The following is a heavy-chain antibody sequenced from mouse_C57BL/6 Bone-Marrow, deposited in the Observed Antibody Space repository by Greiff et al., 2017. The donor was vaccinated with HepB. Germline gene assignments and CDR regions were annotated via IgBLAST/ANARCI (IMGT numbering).Heavy chain of an antibody. CDR1: GFNIKDDY. D-gene: IGHD1-1*01. J-gene: IGHJ4*01. V-gene: IGHV14-4*01. Sequence: VQLQQSGAELVRPGASVKLSCTASGFNIKDDYMHWVKQRPEQGLEWIGWIDPENGDTEYASKFQGKATITADTSSNTAYLQLSSLSSEDTAVYYCTSITTVVGMDYWGPGTSVTVSS. CDR3: TSITTVVGMDY. CDR2: IDPENGDT.